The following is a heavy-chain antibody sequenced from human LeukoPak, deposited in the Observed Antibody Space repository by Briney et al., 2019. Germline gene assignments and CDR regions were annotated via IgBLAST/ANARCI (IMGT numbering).Heavy chain of an antibody. J-gene: IGHJ6*02. Sequence: GGSLRLSCAASGFTFSSYAMNWVRQAPGKGLEWVSGISGGSGTTYHTDSVKGRFTVSRDDSKNTLWLQMDSLRAEDTAVYYCAKDFWCYDFWSGYCPGGMDVWGQGTTVTVSS. CDR1: GFTFSSYA. CDR2: ISGGSGTT. V-gene: IGHV3-23*01. D-gene: IGHD3-3*01. CDR3: AKDFWCYDFWSGYCPGGMDV.